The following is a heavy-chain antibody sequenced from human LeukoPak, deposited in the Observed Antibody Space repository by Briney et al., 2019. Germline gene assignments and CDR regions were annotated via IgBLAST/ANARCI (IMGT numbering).Heavy chain of an antibody. V-gene: IGHV1-46*01. CDR1: GYTFTSYY. D-gene: IGHD6-6*01. Sequence: ASVKVSCKASGYTFTSYYMHWARQAPGQGLEWMGIINPSGGSTSYAQKFQGRVTMTRDTSTSTVYMELSSLRSEDTAVYYCARDPHRHVLESSSLSPYFDYWGQGTLVTVSS. CDR3: ARDPHRHVLESSSLSPYFDY. CDR2: INPSGGST. J-gene: IGHJ4*02.